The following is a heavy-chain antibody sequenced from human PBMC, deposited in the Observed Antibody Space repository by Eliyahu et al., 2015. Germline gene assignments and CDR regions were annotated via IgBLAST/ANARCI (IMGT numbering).Heavy chain of an antibody. CDR2: VSYDGRX. CDR1: GGPFSPYF. J-gene: IGHJ3*01. V-gene: IGHV4-59*01. CDR3: ARAGGGGGNFGPNAIDL. D-gene: IGHD1-7*01. Sequence: QVQLHESGPGLLKPSETLALNCAVSGGPFSPYFWVWVRRSPGQGLEWLGHVSYDGRXKYXPSLRSRXSISLDPSENQISLRLTSVTAADTALYSCARAGGGGGNFGPNAIDLWGPGTNIIVSS.